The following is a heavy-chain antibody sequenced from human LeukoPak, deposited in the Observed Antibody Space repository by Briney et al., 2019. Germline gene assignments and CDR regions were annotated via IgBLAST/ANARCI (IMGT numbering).Heavy chain of an antibody. J-gene: IGHJ4*02. D-gene: IGHD3-22*01. V-gene: IGHV3-49*03. CDR1: GYSISSGYY. CDR2: IRSKAYGGTT. Sequence: LSLTCTVSGYSISSGYYWGWIRQPPGKGLEWVGFIRSKAYGGTTEYAASVKGRFTISRDDSKSIAYLQMNSLKTEDTAVYYCTRRSSGYPSYWGQGTLVTVSS. CDR3: TRRSSGYPSY.